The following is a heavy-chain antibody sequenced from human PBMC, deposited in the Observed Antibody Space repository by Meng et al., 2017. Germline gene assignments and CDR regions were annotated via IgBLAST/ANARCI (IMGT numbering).Heavy chain of an antibody. CDR3: ARSDWFDP. V-gene: IGHV3-74*01. Sequence: EVQLVESGGGLVHSGGSLRLSGTASGFTFRNYWMHWVRQAPGKGLVWVSRIKPDGTMTVYADSVKGRFTISRDNAKNTLYLQMNSLRSDDTAVYYCARSDWFDPWGQGTVVTVSS. CDR1: GFTFRNYW. J-gene: IGHJ5*02. CDR2: IKPDGTMT.